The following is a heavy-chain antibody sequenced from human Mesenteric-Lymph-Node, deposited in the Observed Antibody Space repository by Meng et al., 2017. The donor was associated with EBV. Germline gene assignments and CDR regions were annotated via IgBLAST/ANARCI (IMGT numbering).Heavy chain of an antibody. CDR3: ARENPARGNWFDP. CDR2: VYYSGST. V-gene: IGHV4-61*01. CDR1: GGSVSSTSYY. D-gene: IGHD3-10*01. Sequence: QVQLQEPGPGLVKPSETLSLTCTVSGGSVSSTSYYWSWIRQPPGKRLEWIGYVYYSGSTNYNPSLKSRVTISVDTSKNQFSLNLHSVTAADTAVYYCARENPARGNWFDPWGQGALVTISS. J-gene: IGHJ5*02.